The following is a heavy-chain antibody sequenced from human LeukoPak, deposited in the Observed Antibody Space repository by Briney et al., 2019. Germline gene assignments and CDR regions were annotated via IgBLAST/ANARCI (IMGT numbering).Heavy chain of an antibody. CDR3: ARVGGDSSGYWGFDP. CDR1: GGSISSYY. V-gene: IGHV4-59*01. Sequence: SETLSLTCTVSGGSISSYYWSWIRQPPGKGLEGMGDIYYSGSTNYNPSLKSRVTISVDTSKNQFSLKLSSVTAADTAVYYCARVGGDSSGYWGFDPWGQGTLVTVSS. J-gene: IGHJ5*02. CDR2: IYYSGST. D-gene: IGHD3-22*01.